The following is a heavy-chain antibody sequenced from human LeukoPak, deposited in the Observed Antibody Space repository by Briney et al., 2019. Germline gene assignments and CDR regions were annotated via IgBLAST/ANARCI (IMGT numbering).Heavy chain of an antibody. CDR2: IYYSGNT. D-gene: IGHD3-10*01. J-gene: IGHJ4*02. CDR3: ARQNWYGLGSYSEHFDY. V-gene: IGHV4-39*01. CDR1: GVSISSSSYY. Sequence: SETLSLTCTVSGVSISSSSYYWGWIRQPPGKGLEWIGSIYYSGNTYYNPSLKSRVTTSVDTSKNQFSLKLSSVTAADTAVYYCARQNWYGLGSYSEHFDYWGQGTLVTVSS.